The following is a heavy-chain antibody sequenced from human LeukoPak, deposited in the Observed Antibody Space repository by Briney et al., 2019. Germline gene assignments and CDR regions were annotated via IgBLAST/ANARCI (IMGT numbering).Heavy chain of an antibody. CDR1: GFTFSSYW. J-gene: IGHJ4*02. D-gene: IGHD6-13*01. CDR3: ARVVPYSSSSLDY. CDR2: IKQDGSEK. Sequence: GGSLRLSCAASGFTFSSYWMSWVRQAPGKGLEWVANIKQDGSEKYYVDSVKGRFTTSRDNAKNSLYLQMNSLRAEDTAVYYCARVVPYSSSSLDYWGQGTLVTVSS. V-gene: IGHV3-7*01.